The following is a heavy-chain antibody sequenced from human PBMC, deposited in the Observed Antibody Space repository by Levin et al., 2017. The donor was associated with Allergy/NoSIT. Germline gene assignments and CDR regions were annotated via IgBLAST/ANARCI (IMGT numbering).Heavy chain of an antibody. CDR2: ISYDGSNK. D-gene: IGHD3-3*01. J-gene: IGHJ4*02. Sequence: GESLKISCAASGFTFSSYAMHWVRQAPGKGLEWVAVISYDGSNKYYADSVKGRFTISRDNSKNTLYLQMNSLRAEDTAVYYCARDLFGRFLKWGPLGYWGQGTLVTVSS. V-gene: IGHV3-30-3*01. CDR3: ARDLFGRFLKWGPLGY. CDR1: GFTFSSYA.